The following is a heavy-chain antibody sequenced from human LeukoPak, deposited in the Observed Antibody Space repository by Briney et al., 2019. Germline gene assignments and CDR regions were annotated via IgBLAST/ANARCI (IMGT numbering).Heavy chain of an antibody. J-gene: IGHJ4*02. CDR3: ASRGYDFWSGYYTGIFDY. Sequence: PSETLSLTCAVYGGSFSGYYWSWIRQPPGEGLEWIGEINHSGSTNYNPSLKSRVTISVDTSKNQFSLKLSSVTAADTAVYYCASRGYDFWSGYYTGIFDYWGQGTLVTVSS. CDR2: INHSGST. D-gene: IGHD3-3*01. V-gene: IGHV4-34*01. CDR1: GGSFSGYY.